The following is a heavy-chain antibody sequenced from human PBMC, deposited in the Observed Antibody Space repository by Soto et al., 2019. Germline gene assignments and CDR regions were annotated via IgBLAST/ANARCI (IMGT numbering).Heavy chain of an antibody. Sequence: NPSETLSLTCTVSGGSVSSGSYYWSWIRQPPGKGLEWIGYIYYSGSTNYNPSLKSRVTISVDTSKNQFSLKLSSVTAADTAVYYCARDRALWYYGSGNYYGMDVWGQGTTVTVSS. J-gene: IGHJ6*02. CDR1: GGSVSSGSYY. D-gene: IGHD3-10*01. V-gene: IGHV4-61*01. CDR3: ARDRALWYYGSGNYYGMDV. CDR2: IYYSGST.